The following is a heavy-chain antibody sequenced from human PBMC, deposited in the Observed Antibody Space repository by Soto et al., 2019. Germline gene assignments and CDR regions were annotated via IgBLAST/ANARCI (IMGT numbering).Heavy chain of an antibody. CDR1: GFTFISYA. CDR3: ARAMVRFDAFDI. J-gene: IGHJ3*02. D-gene: IGHD3-10*01. CDR2: IWYDGSNK. V-gene: IGHV3-33*08. Sequence: GGSLILSCSASGFTFISYAMHWVRQAPGKGLEWLAVIWYDGSNKYYADSVKGRFTISRDNSKNTLYLQMNSLRAEDTAVYYCARAMVRFDAFDIWGQGKMVTVSS.